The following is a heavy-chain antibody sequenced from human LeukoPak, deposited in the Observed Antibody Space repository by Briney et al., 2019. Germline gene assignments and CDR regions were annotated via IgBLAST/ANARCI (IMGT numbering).Heavy chain of an antibody. V-gene: IGHV3-53*01. CDR3: ARDGGTGYYYDSSGYEKFYFDY. Sequence: GGSLRLSCAASGFTVSSNYMSWVRQAPGKGLEWVSVIYSGGSTYYADSVKGRFTISRDNAKNSLYLQMNSLRAEDTAVYYCARDGGTGYYYDSSGYEKFYFDYWGQGTLVTVSS. J-gene: IGHJ4*02. D-gene: IGHD3-22*01. CDR2: IYSGGST. CDR1: GFTVSSNY.